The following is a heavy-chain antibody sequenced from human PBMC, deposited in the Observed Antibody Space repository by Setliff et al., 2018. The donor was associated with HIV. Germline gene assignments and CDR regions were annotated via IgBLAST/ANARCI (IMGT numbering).Heavy chain of an antibody. CDR1: GYLFTGYY. CDR3: AREGSPIYYFDY. D-gene: IGHD3-10*01. Sequence: ASVKVSCKASGYLFTGYYMHWVRQAPGQGLEWMRWINVNSGGTKYAQKFQGRVTMTRDTSISTAYMEVSSLRSDDAAVYYCAREGSPIYYFDYWSQGTLVTVSS. V-gene: IGHV1-2*02. J-gene: IGHJ4*02. CDR2: INVNSGGT.